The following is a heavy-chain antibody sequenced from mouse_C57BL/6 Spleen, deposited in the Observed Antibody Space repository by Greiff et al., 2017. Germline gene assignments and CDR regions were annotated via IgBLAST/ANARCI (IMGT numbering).Heavy chain of an antibody. J-gene: IGHJ1*03. Sequence: EVQVVESGGDLVKPGGSLKLSCSASGFIFSSYGMSWVRQTPDKRLEWVATISSGGSYTYYPDSVKGRFTISRDNAKNTLYLQMSSLKSEDTAMYYCARHDTTVDWYFDVWGTGTTVTVSS. CDR2: ISSGGSYT. V-gene: IGHV5-6*01. CDR3: ARHDTTVDWYFDV. CDR1: GFIFSSYG. D-gene: IGHD1-1*01.